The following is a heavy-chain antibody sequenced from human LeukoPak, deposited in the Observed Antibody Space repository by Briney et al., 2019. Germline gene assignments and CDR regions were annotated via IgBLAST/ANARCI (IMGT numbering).Heavy chain of an antibody. J-gene: IGHJ6*02. V-gene: IGHV1-2*02. D-gene: IGHD6-13*01. CDR2: INPNSGGT. CDR3: ARFLRSSSPVYYYYYYGMDV. Sequence: ASVKVSCKASGYTFTCYYMHWVRQAPGQGLEWMGWINPNSGGTNYAQKFQGRVTMTRDTSISTAYMELSRLRSDDTAVYYCARFLRSSSPVYYYYYYGMDVWGQGTTVTVSS. CDR1: GYTFTCYY.